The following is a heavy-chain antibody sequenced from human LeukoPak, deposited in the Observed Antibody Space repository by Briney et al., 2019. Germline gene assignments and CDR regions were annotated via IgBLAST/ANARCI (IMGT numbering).Heavy chain of an antibody. D-gene: IGHD2-2*01. V-gene: IGHV3-7*01. CDR1: GFTFSAYW. CDR2: IKQDGSEK. J-gene: IGHJ4*02. Sequence: GGSLRLSCSASGFTFSAYWMSWVRQAPGKGLEWVANIKQDGSEKYYVDSVKGRFTISRDNAKNSLYQQMNSLRGEDTAVYYCARDTPGEESHWGQGTLVTVSS. CDR3: ARDTPGEESH.